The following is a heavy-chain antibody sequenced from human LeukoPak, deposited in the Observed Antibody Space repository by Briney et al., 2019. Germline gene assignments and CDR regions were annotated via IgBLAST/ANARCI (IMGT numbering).Heavy chain of an antibody. V-gene: IGHV4-4*07. D-gene: IGHD3-22*01. CDR2: IYTSGST. J-gene: IGHJ4*02. Sequence: SETLSLTCTVAGGSISSYYWSWIRQPAGKGLEWIGRIYTSGSTNYNPSLKSRVTMSVDTSKNQFSLKLSSVTAADTAVYYCARVGDSSGYYQGGYFDYWGQGTLVTVSS. CDR3: ARVGDSSGYYQGGYFDY. CDR1: GGSISSYY.